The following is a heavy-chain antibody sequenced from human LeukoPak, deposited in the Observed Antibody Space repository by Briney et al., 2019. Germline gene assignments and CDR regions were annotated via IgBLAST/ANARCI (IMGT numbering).Heavy chain of an antibody. V-gene: IGHV3-23*01. CDR1: GFTFSSYA. CDR3: AKLGYCSGGSCYRWLDP. Sequence: PGGSLRLSCAASGFTFSSYAMSWVRHAPGKGLEWVSTIGSRDGGTYYADSVKGRFTVSRDNSKDTLYLQVNSLRAEDTAVYYCAKLGYCSGGSCYRWLDPWGQGTLVTVSS. D-gene: IGHD2-15*01. CDR2: IGSRDGGT. J-gene: IGHJ5*02.